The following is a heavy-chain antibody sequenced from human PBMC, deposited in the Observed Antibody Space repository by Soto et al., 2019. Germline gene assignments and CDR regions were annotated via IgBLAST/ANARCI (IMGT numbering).Heavy chain of an antibody. CDR3: ALIKDCSRTDCYWASFDP. V-gene: IGHV2-26*01. CDR2: IFSNDDK. Sequence: SGPTLVNPTETLTLSCTVSGLLLNTAKQGVSWNRQLTGKALKWLAQIFSNDDKSYSTSLRSRVTISKDTSRSQVVLTMTNMDPLDSATYYCALIKDCSRTDCYWASFDPWGQGTLVTVSS. CDR1: GLLLNTAKQG. J-gene: IGHJ5*02. D-gene: IGHD2-21*02.